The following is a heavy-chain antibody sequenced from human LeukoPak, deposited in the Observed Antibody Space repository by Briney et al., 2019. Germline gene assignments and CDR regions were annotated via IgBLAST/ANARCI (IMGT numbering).Heavy chain of an antibody. CDR2: INCSGGST. D-gene: IGHD5/OR15-5a*01. J-gene: IGHJ3*02. V-gene: IGHV1-46*01. CDR1: GYTFTSYY. Sequence: ASEKVSCKASGYTFTSYYIHWVRQAPGQGLEWMGIINCSGGSTSSAQNFQGRFTMTRDTSTSTVYMELSSLRSEDTAVYYCARVREVYAHLHDAFDIWGQGTMVTVSS. CDR3: ARVREVYAHLHDAFDI.